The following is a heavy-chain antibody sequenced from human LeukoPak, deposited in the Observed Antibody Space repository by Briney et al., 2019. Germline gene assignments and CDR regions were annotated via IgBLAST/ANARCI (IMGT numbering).Heavy chain of an antibody. CDR2: IYYSGST. J-gene: IGHJ5*02. D-gene: IGHD2-2*01. CDR3: ARGHCSSTSCYRNWFDP. CDR1: GGSISSHY. Sequence: SETLSLTCTVSGGSISSHYWSWIRQPPGMGLEWIGYIYYSGSTNYNPSLNSRVTISVDTSKNRFSLKLTSMTAADTAVYYCARGHCSSTSCYRNWFDPWGQGTLVTVSS. V-gene: IGHV4-59*11.